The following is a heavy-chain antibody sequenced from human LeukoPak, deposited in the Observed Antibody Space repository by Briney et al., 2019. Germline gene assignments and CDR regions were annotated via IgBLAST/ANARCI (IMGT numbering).Heavy chain of an antibody. V-gene: IGHV4-39*01. CDR3: ARRRYYDGSGYLE. Sequence: LETLSLTCTVSGGSISSSSYYWGWIRQPPGKGLEWIGSIYYSGRTYYSPSLKSRVTMSVDPSNNQFSLNLRSVTAADTALYYCARRRYYDGSGYLEWGQGTLLSVSS. CDR1: GGSISSSSYY. D-gene: IGHD3-22*01. CDR2: IYYSGRT. J-gene: IGHJ1*01.